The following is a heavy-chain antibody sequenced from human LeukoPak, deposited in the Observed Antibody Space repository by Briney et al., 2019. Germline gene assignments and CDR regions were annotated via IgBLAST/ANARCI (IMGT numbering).Heavy chain of an antibody. CDR1: GFTFSTYW. CDR2: INSDGSST. Sequence: GGSLRLSCAASGFTFSTYWMHWVRQAPGKGLVWVSRINSDGSSTSYADSVKGRFTISRDNSKNTLFLQMNSLRDDDTAVYYCVRGVGVSRFNYFDPWGQGTLVIVSS. J-gene: IGHJ5*02. V-gene: IGHV3-74*01. CDR3: VRGVGVSRFNYFDP. D-gene: IGHD6-13*01.